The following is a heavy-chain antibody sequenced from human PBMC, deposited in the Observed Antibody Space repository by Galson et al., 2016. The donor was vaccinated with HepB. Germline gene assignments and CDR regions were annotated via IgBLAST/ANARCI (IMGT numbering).Heavy chain of an antibody. J-gene: IGHJ4*02. D-gene: IGHD2-15*01. V-gene: IGHV3-23*01. CDR2: ISGSGDIT. CDR1: GFSFSRRA. CDR3: AQSDVVVVAANQV. Sequence: SLRLSCAASGFSFSRRAMNWVRQAPGKGLEWVSSISGSGDITYSADSVKGRFTISRDNSKSTLYLQMTSLTVEDTAVYYCAQSDVVVVAANQVWGQGTLVTVAS.